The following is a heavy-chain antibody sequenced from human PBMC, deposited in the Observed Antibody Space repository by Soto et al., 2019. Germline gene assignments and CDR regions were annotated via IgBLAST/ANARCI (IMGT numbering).Heavy chain of an antibody. CDR1: SDSISSGGYY. J-gene: IGHJ6*02. Sequence: SDTLSLTCTASSDSISSGGYYWSWIRKHPGKGLEWIGYIYYSGSTYYNPSLKSRVTISVDTSKNQFSLKLSSVTAADTAVYYCAREGRCYDILTGYYAPGGMDVWGQGTTVT. D-gene: IGHD3-9*01. CDR2: IYYSGST. CDR3: AREGRCYDILTGYYAPGGMDV. V-gene: IGHV4-31*03.